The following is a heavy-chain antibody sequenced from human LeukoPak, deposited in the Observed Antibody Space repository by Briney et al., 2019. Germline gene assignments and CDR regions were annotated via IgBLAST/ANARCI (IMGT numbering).Heavy chain of an antibody. CDR1: GFNVSNNY. Sequence: GGSLRLSCAASGFNVSNNYMNWVRQAPGKGLEWVSVIFSSGHTYYADSVKGRFTISRDTSKNALYLQMNSLRAEDTAVYYCAISGLGFGEFRGLDYWGQGTLVTVSS. J-gene: IGHJ4*02. CDR3: AISGLGFGEFRGLDY. CDR2: IFSSGHT. D-gene: IGHD3-10*01. V-gene: IGHV3-53*01.